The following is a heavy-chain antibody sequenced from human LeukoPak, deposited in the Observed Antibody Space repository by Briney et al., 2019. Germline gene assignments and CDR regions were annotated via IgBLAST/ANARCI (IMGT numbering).Heavy chain of an antibody. D-gene: IGHD6-13*01. CDR1: GGSFSGYY. Sequence: SETLSLTCAVYGGSFSGYYWSWIRQPPGKGLEWIGEINHSGSTNYNPSLKSRVTISVDTSKNQFSLKLSSVTAADTAVYYCARLSSSWYKYSFDSWGQGTLVTVSS. CDR2: INHSGST. J-gene: IGHJ4*02. V-gene: IGHV4-34*01. CDR3: ARLSSSWYKYSFDS.